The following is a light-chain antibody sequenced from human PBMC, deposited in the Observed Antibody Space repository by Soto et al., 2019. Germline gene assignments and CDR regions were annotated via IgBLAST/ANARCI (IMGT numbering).Light chain of an antibody. CDR3: SSYTNRNTWV. CDR1: SSDVGGYNF. Sequence: QSVLTQPASVSASPGQSITISCSGTSSDVGGYNFVSWYQQHPGKVPKLMIYEVSARPSGVSNRFSGSKSDNTASLTISRLQAEDEADYYCSSYTNRNTWVFGGGTKLTVL. J-gene: IGLJ3*02. CDR2: EVS. V-gene: IGLV2-14*01.